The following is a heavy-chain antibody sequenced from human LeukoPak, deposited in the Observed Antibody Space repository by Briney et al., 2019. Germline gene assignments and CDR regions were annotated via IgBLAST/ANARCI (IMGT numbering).Heavy chain of an antibody. CDR3: ARDYDGTGYQRF. D-gene: IGHD3-22*01. Sequence: ASVKVSCKASGYTFTSYGISWVRQAPGQGLEWMGWISAYNGNTNYAQKLQGRVTMTTDTSTRTAYMELRSLTSDDTAVYYCARDYDGTGYQRFWGQGTPVTVSS. CDR1: GYTFTSYG. CDR2: ISAYNGNT. J-gene: IGHJ4*02. V-gene: IGHV1-18*01.